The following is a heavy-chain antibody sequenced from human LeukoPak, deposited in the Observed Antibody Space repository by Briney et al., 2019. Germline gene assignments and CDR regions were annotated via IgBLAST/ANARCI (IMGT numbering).Heavy chain of an antibody. Sequence: QPGGSLRLSCATSGFPFSDFSMSWVRQAPGKGLEWISTTNSGGTSTYYAESVKGRFTISRDNSKNTLYLQMSILRVEDTAVYYCAKQSYARSLGEGGPGTLVSVSS. CDR1: GFPFSDFS. D-gene: IGHD2-8*01. CDR3: AKQSYARSLGE. J-gene: IGHJ4*02. V-gene: IGHV3-23*01. CDR2: TNSGGTST.